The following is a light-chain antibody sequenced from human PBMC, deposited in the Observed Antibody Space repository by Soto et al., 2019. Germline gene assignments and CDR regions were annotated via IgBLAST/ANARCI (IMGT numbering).Light chain of an antibody. V-gene: IGKV3-11*01. Sequence: EILLTQSPATLSLYPGEGATLSCRSSQSVGTYLAWYQQRPGQAPRLLISDTSNRATGIPARFSGSGSGTDFTLTISSLEPEDFAVYYCQQRSSWPPITFGQGTRLEIK. J-gene: IGKJ5*01. CDR2: DTS. CDR1: QSVGTY. CDR3: QQRSSWPPIT.